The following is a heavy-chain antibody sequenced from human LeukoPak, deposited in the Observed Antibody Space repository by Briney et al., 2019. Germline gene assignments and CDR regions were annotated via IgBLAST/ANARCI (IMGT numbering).Heavy chain of an antibody. CDR2: INPNSGGT. V-gene: IGHV1-2*02. Sequence: ASVKVSCKASGYTFTGYYMHWVRQAPGQGLEWMGWINPNSGGTNYAQKFQGRVTMTRDTSISTAYMELSRLRSDDTAVYYCARSYGSGSSYFDYWDQGTLVTVSS. CDR1: GYTFTGYY. J-gene: IGHJ4*02. D-gene: IGHD3-10*01. CDR3: ARSYGSGSSYFDY.